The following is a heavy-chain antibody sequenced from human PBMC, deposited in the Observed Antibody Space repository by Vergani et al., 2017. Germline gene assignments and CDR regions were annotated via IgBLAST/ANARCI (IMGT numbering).Heavy chain of an antibody. J-gene: IGHJ3*01. CDR3: AKDSGYCGGDCYYDAFAL. CDR2: IRYDGSNK. CDR1: GFTFSSYG. D-gene: IGHD2-21*02. Sequence: QVHLVESGGGVVQPGGSLRLSCAASGFTFSSYGMHWVRQAPGKGLEWVAFIRYDGSNKYYTDSVKGRFTISRDNSRNKLYLQMNSLRAEDTAVYYCAKDSGYCGGDCYYDAFALWGQGTMVTVSS. V-gene: IGHV3-30*02.